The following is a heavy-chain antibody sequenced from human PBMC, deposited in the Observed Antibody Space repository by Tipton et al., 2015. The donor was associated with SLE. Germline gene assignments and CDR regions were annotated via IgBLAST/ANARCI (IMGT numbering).Heavy chain of an antibody. J-gene: IGHJ6*03. V-gene: IGHV3-53*05. CDR3: AREREISMVRGVDYMDV. CDR2: MYSDGSK. CDR1: GFPVNRKY. Sequence: SLRLSCAASGFPVNRKYMTWVRQAPGKGLEWVSVMYSDGSKYYSGSVKGRFTISRDNSENTVYLQMSSLRPDDTAVYYCAREREISMVRGVDYMDVWGKGTTVAVSS. D-gene: IGHD3-10*01.